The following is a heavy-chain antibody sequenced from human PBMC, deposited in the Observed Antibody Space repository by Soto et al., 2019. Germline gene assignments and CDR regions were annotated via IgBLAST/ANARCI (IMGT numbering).Heavy chain of an antibody. CDR3: GRGFRGGDAKWFDP. V-gene: IGHV1-3*01. CDR1: GYTFTSYA. D-gene: IGHD2-21*02. CDR2: INAGNGNT. Sequence: QVQLVQSGAEVKKPGASVKVSCKASGYTFTSYAMHWVRQAPGQRLEWMGWINAGNGNTKYSQKFQGRVTITRDTSASTAYMELSSLRSEDTAVYYCGRGFRGGDAKWFDPWGQGTLVTVSS. J-gene: IGHJ5*02.